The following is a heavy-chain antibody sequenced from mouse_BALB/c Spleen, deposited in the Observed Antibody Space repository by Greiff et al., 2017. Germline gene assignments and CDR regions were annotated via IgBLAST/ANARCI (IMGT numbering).Heavy chain of an antibody. Sequence: EVQLVESGGGLVKPGGSLKLSCAASGFTFSSYTMSWVRQTPEKRLEWVATISSGGSYTYYPDSVKGRFTISRDNAKNTLYLQMSSLKSEDTAMYYCTRDRVQGGWFAYWGQGTLVTVSA. CDR2: ISSGGSYT. CDR3: TRDRVQGGWFAY. V-gene: IGHV5-6-4*01. CDR1: GFTFSSYT. J-gene: IGHJ3*01. D-gene: IGHD3-1*01.